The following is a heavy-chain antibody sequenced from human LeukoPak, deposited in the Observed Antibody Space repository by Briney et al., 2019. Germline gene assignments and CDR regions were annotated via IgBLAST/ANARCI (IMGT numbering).Heavy chain of an antibody. Sequence: PGGSLRLSCAASGFTFSSYSMNWVGQAPGKGLEWVSSISSSSSYIYYADSVKGRFTISRDNAKNSLYLQMNSLRAEDTAVYYCARGGDYYDSSGYYYGWYFDLWGRGTLVTVSS. CDR3: ARGGDYYDSSGYYYGWYFDL. CDR1: GFTFSSYS. CDR2: ISSSSSYI. V-gene: IGHV3-21*01. D-gene: IGHD3-22*01. J-gene: IGHJ2*01.